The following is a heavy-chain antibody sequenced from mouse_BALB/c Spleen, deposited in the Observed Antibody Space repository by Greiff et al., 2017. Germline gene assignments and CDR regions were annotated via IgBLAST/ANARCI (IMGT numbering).Heavy chain of an antibody. J-gene: IGHJ3*01. Sequence: DVQLQESGPGLVKPSQSLSLTCTVTGYSITSDYAWNWIRQFPGNKLEWMGYISYSGSTSYNPSLKGRISITRDTSKNQFFLQLNSVTTEDTATYYCARDYRYDGFAYWGQGTLVTVSA. CDR1: GYSITSDYA. CDR3: ARDYRYDGFAY. CDR2: ISYSGST. D-gene: IGHD2-14*01. V-gene: IGHV3-2*02.